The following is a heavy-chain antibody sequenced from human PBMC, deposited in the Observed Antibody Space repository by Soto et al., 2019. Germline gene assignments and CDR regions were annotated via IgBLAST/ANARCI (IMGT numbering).Heavy chain of an antibody. V-gene: IGHV4-30-4*01. D-gene: IGHD6-19*01. J-gene: IGHJ6*02. CDR1: GVSITGGDYY. Sequence: SETLSLTCTVSGVSITGGDYYWSWIRQAPGKGLEWIGNIFYSGATSYNPSLESRVTISLARAKTQLSLKLDSVTSAGRGAYYCATYRRVTNGWSPGDSYHYGLDVWGQGATVNVSS. CDR2: IFYSGAT. CDR3: ATYRRVTNGWSPGDSYHYGLDV.